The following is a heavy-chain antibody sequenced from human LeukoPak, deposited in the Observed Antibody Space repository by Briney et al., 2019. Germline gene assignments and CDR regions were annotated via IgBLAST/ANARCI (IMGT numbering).Heavy chain of an antibody. Sequence: GGSLRLSCAASGFTFSSYGMHWVRQAPGKGLEWAAVIWYDGSNKYYADSVKGRFTISRDNSKNTLFLQMNSLRDDDTAVYYCVRGVGVSRFNYFDPWGQGTLVIVSS. CDR2: IWYDGSNK. V-gene: IGHV3-33*01. J-gene: IGHJ5*02. CDR1: GFTFSSYG. CDR3: VRGVGVSRFNYFDP. D-gene: IGHD6-13*01.